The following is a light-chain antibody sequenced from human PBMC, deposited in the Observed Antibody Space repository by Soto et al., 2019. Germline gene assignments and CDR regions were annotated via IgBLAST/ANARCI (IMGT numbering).Light chain of an antibody. CDR1: QSINSD. Sequence: EIVMTQSPATLSVSPGERATLSCRASQSINSDLAWYQQKPGQAPRLLIFGASTRATGIPARFSGSGSGTEFTLTISSLQSEDFAVYWCQQYNYCVSFGLGTKVEI. V-gene: IGKV3-15*01. CDR2: GAS. J-gene: IGKJ1*01. CDR3: QQYNYCVS.